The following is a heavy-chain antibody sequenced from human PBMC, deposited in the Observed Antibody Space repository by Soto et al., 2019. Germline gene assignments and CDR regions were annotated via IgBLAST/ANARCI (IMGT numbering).Heavy chain of an antibody. V-gene: IGHV4-39*01. D-gene: IGHD3-10*01. Sequence: QLQLEESGPGLVKPSETLSLICTVSGVSISSSSYYWGWIRQPPGKGLEWIGNMYSSGSIYYNPSLKSRVTISVDSSKNRFSLKLNAVTAAETSVYYCAQGMLGDWYFDLWGRGTLVTVSS. J-gene: IGHJ2*01. CDR1: GVSISSSSYY. CDR2: MYSSGSI. CDR3: AQGMLGDWYFDL.